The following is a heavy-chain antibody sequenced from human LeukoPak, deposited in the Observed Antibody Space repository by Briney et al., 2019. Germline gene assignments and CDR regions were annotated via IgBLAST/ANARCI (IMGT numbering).Heavy chain of an antibody. CDR3: AKDICSGGSCYWWFDP. CDR2: ISGSGGST. Sequence: PGGSLRLSCAASGFTFSSYAMSWVRQAPGKGLEWVSAISGSGGSTYYADSVKGRFTISRDNSKNTLYLQMNSLRAEDTAVYYCAKDICSGGSCYWWFDPWGQGTLVTVSS. V-gene: IGHV3-23*01. CDR1: GFTFSSYA. J-gene: IGHJ5*02. D-gene: IGHD2-15*01.